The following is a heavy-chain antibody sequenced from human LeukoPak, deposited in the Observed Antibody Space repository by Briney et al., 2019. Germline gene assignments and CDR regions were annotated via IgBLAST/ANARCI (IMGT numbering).Heavy chain of an antibody. CDR2: IFFTGNT. J-gene: IGHJ4*02. D-gene: IGHD2-21*01. CDR1: GDSISSGNYY. CDR3: ARRIPGFFFDY. Sequence: SGTLSLTCTVSGDSISSGNYYWDWIRQPPGKGLEWIGTIFFTGNTYYNPSLKNRVTISVDTSKNQFSLKLSSVTAADTAVYYCARRIPGFFFDYWGQGTLVTVSS. V-gene: IGHV4-39*01.